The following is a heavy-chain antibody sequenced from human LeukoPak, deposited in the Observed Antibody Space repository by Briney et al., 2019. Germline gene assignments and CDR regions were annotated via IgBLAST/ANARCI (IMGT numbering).Heavy chain of an antibody. CDR2: IYHTET. Sequence: SETLSLTCTVSGGSVSSYFCSWIRQSPGKGLEWIGYIYHTETSNPSLNSRVTISADTSKNQFSLRLSSVSAADTAVYYCAASRFATFYDHFDHWGQGTLVTVSS. V-gene: IGHV4-59*08. D-gene: IGHD3-3*01. CDR1: GGSVSSYF. J-gene: IGHJ4*02. CDR3: AASRFATFYDHFDH.